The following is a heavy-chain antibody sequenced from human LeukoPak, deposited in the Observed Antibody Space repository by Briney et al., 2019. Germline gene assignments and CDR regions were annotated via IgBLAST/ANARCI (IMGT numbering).Heavy chain of an antibody. D-gene: IGHD5-18*01. CDR2: IGSDNKP. CDR1: GFTFSAYA. J-gene: IGHJ3*02. V-gene: IGHV3-23*05. CDR3: ASPRGYSYDAFDI. Sequence: GGSLRLSCEASGFTFSAYAMTWVRQAPGQGLEWVSSIGSDNKPHYSESVKGRFTISRDNSKNTLYLQMNSLRAEDTAVYYCASPRGYSYDAFDIWGQGTMVTVSS.